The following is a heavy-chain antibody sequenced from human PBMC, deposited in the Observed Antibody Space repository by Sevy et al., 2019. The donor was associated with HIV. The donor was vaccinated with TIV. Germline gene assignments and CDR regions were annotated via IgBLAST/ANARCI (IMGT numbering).Heavy chain of an antibody. D-gene: IGHD3-9*01. CDR1: GGTVTVGSYF. V-gene: IGHV4-61*01. Sequence: SETLSLTCTVSGGTVTVGSYFWSWIRQPPGKALEWIGYIYFSGYTTYSPSLKSRVTISLDTSRNQFSLQLSSATAADTAVYYCATDQYYDIVTGLYGADVWGQGTTVTVSS. CDR3: ATDQYYDIVTGLYGADV. J-gene: IGHJ6*02. CDR2: IYFSGYT.